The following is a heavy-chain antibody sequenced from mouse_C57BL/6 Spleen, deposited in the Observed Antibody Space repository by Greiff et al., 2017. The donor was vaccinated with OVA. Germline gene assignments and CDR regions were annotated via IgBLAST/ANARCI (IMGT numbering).Heavy chain of an antibody. V-gene: IGHV3-6*01. CDR1: GYSITSGYY. Sequence: EVQLQQSGPGLVKPSQSLSLTCSVTGYSITSGYYWNWIRQFPGNKLEWMGYISYDGSNNYNPSLKNRISITRDTSKNQFFLKLNSVTTEDTATYYCAREGNYYGVWGTGTTVTVSS. CDR3: AREGNYYGV. CDR2: ISYDGSN. J-gene: IGHJ1*03.